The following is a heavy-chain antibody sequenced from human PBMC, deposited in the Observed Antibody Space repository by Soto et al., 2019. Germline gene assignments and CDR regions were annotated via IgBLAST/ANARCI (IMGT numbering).Heavy chain of an antibody. D-gene: IGHD6-19*01. CDR3: ARASTQQWLVSSGYFQH. CDR1: GYTFTGYY. V-gene: IGHV1-2*04. J-gene: IGHJ1*01. Sequence: GASVKVSCKASGYTFTGYYMHWVRQAPGQGLEWMGWINPNSGGTNYAQKFQGWVTMTRDTSISTAYMELSRLRSDDTAVYYCARASTQQWLVSSGYFQHWGQGTLVTVSS. CDR2: INPNSGGT.